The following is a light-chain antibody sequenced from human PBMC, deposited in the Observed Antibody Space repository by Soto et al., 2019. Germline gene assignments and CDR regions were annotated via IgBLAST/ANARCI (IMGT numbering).Light chain of an antibody. J-gene: IGKJ1*01. V-gene: IGKV1-39*01. CDR3: QQSYSTPT. CDR2: GAS. CDR1: QSIGTY. Sequence: DIQGTQSPSSLSASVGDRVAITFRASQSIGTYLNWYHQKPGKAPQLLIYGASTLQSGVPSRFSASGSGTHFTLTINSLQPEDFGTYSCQQSYSTPTFGQGTKVDI.